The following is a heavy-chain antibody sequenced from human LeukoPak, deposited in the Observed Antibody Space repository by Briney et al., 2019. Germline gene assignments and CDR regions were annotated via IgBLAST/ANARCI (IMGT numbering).Heavy chain of an antibody. D-gene: IGHD6-6*01. CDR2: ISWNSGSI. CDR1: GFTFDDYA. J-gene: IGHJ4*02. V-gene: IGHV3-9*01. CDR3: AKASTYSTSSSSYFDY. Sequence: GRSLRLSCAASGFTFDDYAMHWVRHAPGKGLEGVSGISWNSGSIGYADSVKGRFTISRDNAKNSLYLQMNSLRAEDTALYYCAKASTYSTSSSSYFDYWGQGTLVTVSS.